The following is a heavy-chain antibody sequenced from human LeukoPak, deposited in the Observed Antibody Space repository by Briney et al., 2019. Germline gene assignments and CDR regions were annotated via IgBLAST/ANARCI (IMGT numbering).Heavy chain of an antibody. CDR1: GFTVSSDH. CDR2: IDNGGTT. Sequence: GGSLTLSCVASGFTVSSDHMTWVRQAPGKGLEWVSLIDNGGTTYSADSVKGRFTISRDISKNTLYLQMNSLRAEDTAVWYCARHKDWTFDYWGQGTLVTVSS. J-gene: IGHJ4*02. D-gene: IGHD3/OR15-3a*01. CDR3: ARHKDWTFDY. V-gene: IGHV3-66*04.